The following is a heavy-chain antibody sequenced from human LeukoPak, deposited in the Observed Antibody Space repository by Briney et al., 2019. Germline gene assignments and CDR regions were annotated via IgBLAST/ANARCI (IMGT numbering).Heavy chain of an antibody. CDR3: VRAVSGPLGGAFDI. J-gene: IGHJ3*02. V-gene: IGHV1-2*02. CDR2: INPNSGVT. CDR1: GYGFLDYC. D-gene: IGHD1-26*01. Sequence: ASVKVSCKAYGYGFLDYCIHWIRQTPGQGLEWLGWINPNSGVTRYAQKFQDRVTMTRDTAAYMELSRRKYDDTAVHYCVRAVSGPLGGAFDIWGQGTAVTVSS.